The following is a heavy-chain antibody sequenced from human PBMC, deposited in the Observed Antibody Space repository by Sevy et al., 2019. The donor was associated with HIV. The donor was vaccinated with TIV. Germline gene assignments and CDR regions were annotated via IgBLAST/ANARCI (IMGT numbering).Heavy chain of an antibody. J-gene: IGHJ4*02. V-gene: IGHV3-15*01. CDR3: ATAPGYYDSTPFDY. CDR1: GFTFNNAW. Sequence: GGSLRLSCAVSGFTFNNAWMNWVRQAPGTGLQWVGLIKSNIDGETTDYAAPVKGRFTISRDDSKNTLYLQMNNLKIEDTAVYYCATAPGYYDSTPFDYWGPGTLVTVSS. CDR2: IKSNIDGETT. D-gene: IGHD3-22*01.